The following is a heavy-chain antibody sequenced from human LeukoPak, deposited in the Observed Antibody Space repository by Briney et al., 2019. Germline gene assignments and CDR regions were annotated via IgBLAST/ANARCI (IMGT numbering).Heavy chain of an antibody. J-gene: IGHJ4*02. CDR1: GVSFSTYA. V-gene: IGHV3-30*04. Sequence: GRSLRLSCEASGVSFSTYAMHWGCHAPGKGLGRLGVISSDSSNKYHVDSVKGRFTISRDNSKNTLYLEMDSVRLGDTAVYYCARDDIIVGATTLDYWGQGTLVTVSS. CDR2: ISSDSSNK. CDR3: ARDDIIVGATTLDY. D-gene: IGHD1-26*01.